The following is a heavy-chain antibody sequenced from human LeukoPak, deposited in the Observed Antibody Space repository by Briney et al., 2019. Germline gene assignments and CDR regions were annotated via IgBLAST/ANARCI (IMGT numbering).Heavy chain of an antibody. V-gene: IGHV2-5*01. CDR2: IYWNDDK. D-gene: IGHD4-17*01. CDR1: GFSLSTSGVG. J-gene: IGHJ3*02. CDR3: AHLSTETHTPYAFDI. Sequence: SGPTLVKPTQTLTLTCTFSGFSLSTSGVGVGWIRQPPGKALEWLALIYWNDDKRYSPSLKSRLTITKDTSKNQVVLTMTNMDPVDTATYYCAHLSTETHTPYAFDIWGQGTMVTVSS.